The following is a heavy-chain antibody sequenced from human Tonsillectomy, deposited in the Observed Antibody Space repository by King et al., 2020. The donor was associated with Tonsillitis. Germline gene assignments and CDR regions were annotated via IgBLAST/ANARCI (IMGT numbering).Heavy chain of an antibody. CDR3: TRESSGAANDY. CDR2: FGNKPTNYAT. CDR1: GFTFSYHY. Sequence: VQLVESGGGLVQPGGSLRLSCAASGFTFSYHYMAWSRKPPGRGRGWFGVFGNKPTNYATEYAAPVKGRLTVSRDESTNSLYLQMNSLKTEDTAVYYCTRESSGAANDYWGQGTLVTVSS. J-gene: IGHJ4*02. V-gene: IGHV3-72*01. D-gene: IGHD6-19*01.